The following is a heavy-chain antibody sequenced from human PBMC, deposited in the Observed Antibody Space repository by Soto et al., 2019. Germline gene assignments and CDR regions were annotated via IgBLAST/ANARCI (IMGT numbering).Heavy chain of an antibody. J-gene: IGHJ5*02. CDR3: VRFSFSARYYCDSSVYYCFDI. D-gene: IGHD3-22*01. CDR2: ISDDGSNK. Sequence: MAGARQKKDKWLEWEAVISDDGSNKYYADSVKGRFTISRDNSKNTLNLQKNRLRAEDTAVYNCVRFSFSARYYCDSSVYYCFDIWGQGTLVTLSS. V-gene: IGHV3-30-3*01.